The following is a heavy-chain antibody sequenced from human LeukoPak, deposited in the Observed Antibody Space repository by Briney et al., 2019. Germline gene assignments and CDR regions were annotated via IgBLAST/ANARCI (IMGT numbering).Heavy chain of an antibody. J-gene: IGHJ4*02. CDR2: IYYSGST. CDR3: AQLRYDSSGYYYDY. D-gene: IGHD3-22*01. CDR1: GGSISSSSYY. V-gene: IGHV4-61*05. Sequence: SETLSLTFPVSGGSISSSSYYWGWIRPPPGKGLEWIGYIYYSGSTNYNPSLKSRVTISVDTSKNQFSLKLSSVTAADTAVYYCAQLRYDSSGYYYDYWGQGTLVTVSS.